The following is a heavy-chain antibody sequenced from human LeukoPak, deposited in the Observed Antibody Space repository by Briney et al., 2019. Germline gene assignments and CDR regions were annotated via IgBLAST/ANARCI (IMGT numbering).Heavy chain of an antibody. CDR3: AVSNGGYGP. D-gene: IGHD5-12*01. V-gene: IGHV3-74*01. J-gene: IGHJ5*02. CDR2: INSDGTTT. CDR1: AFNFTAYW. Sequence: GGSLRLSCASSAFNFTAYWMHWVRQDPRQGLLWVARINSDGTTTNYADSVKGRFTISRDNAKNTLFLQMNSLRAEDKAVYFCAVSNGGYGPWGQGALVSVSS.